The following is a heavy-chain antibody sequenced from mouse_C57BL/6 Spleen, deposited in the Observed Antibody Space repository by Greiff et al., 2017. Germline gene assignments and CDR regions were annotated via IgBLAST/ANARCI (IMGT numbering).Heavy chain of an antibody. CDR1: GFSLTSYG. V-gene: IGHV2-5*01. J-gene: IGHJ3*01. D-gene: IGHD1-1*01. Sequence: QVQLQQSGPGLVQPSQSLSITCTVSGFSLTSYGVHWVRQSPGKGLEWLGVIWRGGSTDYNAAFMSRLSITKDNSKSQVFFKMNSLQADDTAIYYCAKPSSYGSSYGGFAYWGQGTLVTVSA. CDR3: AKPSSYGSSYGGFAY. CDR2: IWRGGST.